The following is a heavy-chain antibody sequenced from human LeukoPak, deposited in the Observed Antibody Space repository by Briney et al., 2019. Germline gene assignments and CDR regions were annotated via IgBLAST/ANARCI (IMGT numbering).Heavy chain of an antibody. D-gene: IGHD2-2*03. Sequence: PVKVSCKASGGTFSSYAISWVRQAPGQGLEWMGGIIPIFGTANYAQKFQGRVTMTEDTSTDTAYMELSSLRSEDTAVYYCATLGLGGYCSSTSCPGWGQGTLVTVSS. J-gene: IGHJ4*02. CDR1: GGTFSSYA. CDR2: IIPIFGTA. V-gene: IGHV1-69*06. CDR3: ATLGLGGYCSSTSCPG.